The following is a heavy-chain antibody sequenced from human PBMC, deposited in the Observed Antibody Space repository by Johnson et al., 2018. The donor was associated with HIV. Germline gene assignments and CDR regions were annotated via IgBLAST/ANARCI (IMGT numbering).Heavy chain of an antibody. J-gene: IGHJ3*02. CDR3: AKDPSVYISMIELSRGAFDI. CDR1: GFTFSSYG. D-gene: IGHD3-22*01. Sequence: VQLVESGGGVVQPGGSLRLSCAASGFTFSSYGMHWVRQAPGKGLEWVTFISYDGSHTYYADSVKGRFTISRDNSKNMLYLQVNSLRVDDTAVYYCAKDPSVYISMIELSRGAFDIWGQGTKVTVSS. V-gene: IGHV3-30*02. CDR2: ISYDGSHT.